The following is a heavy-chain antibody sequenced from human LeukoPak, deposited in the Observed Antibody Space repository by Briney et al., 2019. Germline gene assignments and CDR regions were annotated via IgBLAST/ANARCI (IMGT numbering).Heavy chain of an antibody. CDR2: ISGSGGST. D-gene: IGHD2-2*01. CDR1: GFTFSSYA. V-gene: IGHV3-23*01. Sequence: GGSLRLSCAASGFTFSSYAMSWVRQAPGKGLEWVSAISGSGGSTYYADSVKGRFTISRDNSKNTLYLQMNSLRAEDTAVYYCAKAGRCSTSCPPNWFDPWGQGTLVTVSS. J-gene: IGHJ5*02. CDR3: AKAGRCSTSCPPNWFDP.